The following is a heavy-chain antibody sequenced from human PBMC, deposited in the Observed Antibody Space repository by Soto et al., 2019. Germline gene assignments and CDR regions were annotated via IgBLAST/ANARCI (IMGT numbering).Heavy chain of an antibody. D-gene: IGHD3-9*01. V-gene: IGHV4-34*01. CDR2: INYSGST. CDR3: ARMGKSDDILTGYYSYYFDY. Sequence: SETLSLTWAVYGGSFSGYYWIWIRQPPGKGLEWIGYINYSGSTNYNPSLKSRVTISVDTSKNQFSLKLSSVTAADTAVYYCARMGKSDDILTGYYSYYFDYWGQGTLVTVSS. J-gene: IGHJ4*02. CDR1: GGSFSGYY.